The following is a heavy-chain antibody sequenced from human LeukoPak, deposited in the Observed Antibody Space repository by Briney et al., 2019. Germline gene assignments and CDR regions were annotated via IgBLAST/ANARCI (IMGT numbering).Heavy chain of an antibody. D-gene: IGHD6-19*01. CDR1: GFTFRSYS. CDR3: ARDYSVADPFDY. V-gene: IGHV3-21*01. J-gene: IGHJ4*02. CDR2: ISSSSSYI. Sequence: GGSLRLSCAASGFTFRSYSMNWVRQAPGKGLEWVSSISSSSSYIYYADSVKGRFTISRDNAKNSLYLQMNSLRAEDTAVYYCARDYSVADPFDYWGQGTLVTVSS.